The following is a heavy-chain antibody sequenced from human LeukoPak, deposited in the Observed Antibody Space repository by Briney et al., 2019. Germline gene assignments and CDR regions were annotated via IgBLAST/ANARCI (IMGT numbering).Heavy chain of an antibody. J-gene: IGHJ6*02. Sequence: GRSLRLSCAASGFTFSSYAMHWVRQAPGKGLEWVAVISYDGSNKYYADSVKGRFTISRDNSKNTLYLQMNSLRAEDTAVYYCAGTYCGGDCYSLYYYYGMDVWGQGTTVTVSS. CDR1: GFTFSSYA. V-gene: IGHV3-30-3*01. D-gene: IGHD2-21*02. CDR3: AGTYCGGDCYSLYYYYGMDV. CDR2: ISYDGSNK.